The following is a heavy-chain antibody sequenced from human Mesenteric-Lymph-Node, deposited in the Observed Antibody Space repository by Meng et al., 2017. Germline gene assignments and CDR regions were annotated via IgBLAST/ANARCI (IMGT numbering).Heavy chain of an antibody. J-gene: IGHJ3*02. CDR3: ARFGGDLTDTNSAFDI. D-gene: IGHD2-21*01. CDR1: GASIRSSSYY. CDR2: IYYSGST. Sequence: ESLKISCTVSGASIRSSSYYWGWIRQPPGKGLEWIGRIYYSGSTYYNPSLKSRVTISVDTSKNQFSLNVSSVTAADTAVYYCARFGGDLTDTNSAFDIWGQGTVVTVSS. V-gene: IGHV4-39*07.